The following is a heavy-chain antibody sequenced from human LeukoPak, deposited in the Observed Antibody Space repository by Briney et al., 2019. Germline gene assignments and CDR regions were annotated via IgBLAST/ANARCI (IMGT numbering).Heavy chain of an antibody. V-gene: IGHV3-9*01. CDR3: AKAPTGGDLNGHFDY. J-gene: IGHJ4*02. CDR1: GFTFSGNY. D-gene: IGHD4-17*01. CDR2: ISWNSGSI. Sequence: GGSLRLSCAASGFTFSGNYMSWVRQAPGKGLEWVSGISWNSGSIGYADSVKGRFTISRDNAKNSLYLQMNSLRAEDTALYYCAKAPTGGDLNGHFDYWGQGTLVTVSS.